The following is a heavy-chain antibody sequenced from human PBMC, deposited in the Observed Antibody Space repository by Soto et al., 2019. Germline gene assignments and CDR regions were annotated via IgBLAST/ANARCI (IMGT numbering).Heavy chain of an antibody. J-gene: IGHJ6*02. D-gene: IGHD3-3*01. V-gene: IGHV3-48*04. Sequence: GGSLRLSCEASGFNFSNYSMNWIRQAPGKGLEWVSYISSSGSTIYYADSVKGRFTISRDNAKNSLYLQMNSLRAEDTAVYYCARDPHIRITIYYGMDVWGQGTTVTVSS. CDR3: ARDPHIRITIYYGMDV. CDR1: GFNFSNYS. CDR2: ISSSGSTI.